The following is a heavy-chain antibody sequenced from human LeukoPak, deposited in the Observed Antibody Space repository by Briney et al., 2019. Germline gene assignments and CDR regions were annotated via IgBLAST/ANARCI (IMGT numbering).Heavy chain of an antibody. CDR2: IYYSGST. D-gene: IGHD3-3*01. Sequence: SETLSLTCTVSGGSISSYYWSWIRQPPGKGLEWIGYIYYSGSTNYNPSLKSRVTISVDTSKNQFSLKLSSVTAADTAVYYCARDRASIFGVAGSGNWFDPWGQGTLVTVSS. CDR1: GGSISSYY. CDR3: ARDRASIFGVAGSGNWFDP. V-gene: IGHV4-59*01. J-gene: IGHJ5*02.